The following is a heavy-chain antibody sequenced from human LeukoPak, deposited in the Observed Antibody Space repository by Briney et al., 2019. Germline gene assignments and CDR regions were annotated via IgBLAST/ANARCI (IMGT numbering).Heavy chain of an antibody. J-gene: IGHJ4*02. CDR2: IASETYGGTA. CDR1: GITFSTYW. Sequence: GGSLRLSCAASGITFSTYWMNWVRQAPGKGLEWVGFIASETYGGTAEYAASVKGRFTISRDDSKSIAYLQMNSLKTEDTAVYYCTRDQTPYYWGQGTLVTVSS. V-gene: IGHV3-49*04. CDR3: TRDQTPYY.